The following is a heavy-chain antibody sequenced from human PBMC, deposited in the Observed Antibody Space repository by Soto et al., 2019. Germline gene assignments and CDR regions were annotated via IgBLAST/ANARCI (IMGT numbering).Heavy chain of an antibody. Sequence: SETLSLTCSVSGGSISSSGYYWGWIRQPPGKGLQWIGTIYYSGSTYYNPSLKSRVTISVDTSKNQFSLKLSSVTAADTAVYYCASSDGGSTIDYWGQGALVTVSS. J-gene: IGHJ4*02. CDR1: GGSISSSGYY. CDR3: ASSDGGSTIDY. V-gene: IGHV4-39*01. CDR2: IYYSGST.